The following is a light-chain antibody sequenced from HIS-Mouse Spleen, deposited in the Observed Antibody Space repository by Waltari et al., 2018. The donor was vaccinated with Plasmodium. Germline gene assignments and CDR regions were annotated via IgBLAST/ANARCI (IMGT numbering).Light chain of an antibody. CDR2: QDS. V-gene: IGLV3-1*01. J-gene: IGLJ2*01. CDR1: KLGDKY. CDR3: QAWDSSTVV. Sequence: SYELTPPPSVSVSPGKTASLTCSGDKLGDKYACWYQQKPGQSPVLVIYQDSKRPSGIPERFSGSNSGNTATLTISGTQAMDEADYYCQAWDSSTVVFGGGTKLTVL.